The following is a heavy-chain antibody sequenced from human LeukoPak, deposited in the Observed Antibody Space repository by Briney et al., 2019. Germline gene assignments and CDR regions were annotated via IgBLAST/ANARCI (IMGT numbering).Heavy chain of an antibody. J-gene: IGHJ4*02. CDR2: IYHSGST. CDR1: GGSISSSNW. Sequence: SGTLSLTCAVSGGSISSSNWWSWVRQPPGKGLEWIGEIYHSGSTNYNPSLKSRVTISVDKSKNQFSLKLSSVTAADTAVYYCARVGAMVRGVIFWEFDYWGQGTLVTVPS. D-gene: IGHD3-10*01. CDR3: ARVGAMVRGVIFWEFDY. V-gene: IGHV4-4*02.